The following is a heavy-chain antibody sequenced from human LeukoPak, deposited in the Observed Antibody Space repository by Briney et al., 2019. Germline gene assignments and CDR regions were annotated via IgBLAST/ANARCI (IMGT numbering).Heavy chain of an antibody. CDR1: GFSFSVFW. Sequence: GGSLRLSCAASGFSFSVFWMHWVRQVPGKGPVWVSRIKTDGSITDYADSVKGRFTISRDNAKNTLYLQMNSLRAEDTAVYYCARFRLGATVTFSWGQGTLVTVSS. D-gene: IGHD4-17*01. J-gene: IGHJ5*02. CDR2: IKTDGSIT. CDR3: ARFRLGATVTFS. V-gene: IGHV3-74*01.